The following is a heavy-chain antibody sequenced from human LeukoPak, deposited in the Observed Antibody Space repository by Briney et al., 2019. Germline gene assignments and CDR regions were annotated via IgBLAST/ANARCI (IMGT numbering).Heavy chain of an antibody. Sequence: SGGSLRLSCAASGFTFTSYAMSWVRQAPGRGLEWVSAISGSAIATYYVDSVKGRFTISRDNSKSTLYLQMNSLRAEDTAVYYCAKSRIQLWLRRGEYFDYWGQGTLVTVSS. CDR3: AKSRIQLWLRRGEYFDY. D-gene: IGHD5-18*01. V-gene: IGHV3-23*01. J-gene: IGHJ4*02. CDR1: GFTFTSYA. CDR2: ISGSAIAT.